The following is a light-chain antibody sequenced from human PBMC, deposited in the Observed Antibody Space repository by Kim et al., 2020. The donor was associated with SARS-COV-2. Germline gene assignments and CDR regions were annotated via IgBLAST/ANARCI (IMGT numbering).Light chain of an antibody. Sequence: SPGERATLSCRASQSIRSTDIAWYQQKPGLAPRLLIHRSSSRATGVPDRFSGSGSGTDFTLTISRLEPEDFAMYYCQQYDSSVWTFGQGTKVDIK. CDR2: RSS. CDR1: QSIRSTD. CDR3: QQYDSSVWT. V-gene: IGKV3-20*01. J-gene: IGKJ1*01.